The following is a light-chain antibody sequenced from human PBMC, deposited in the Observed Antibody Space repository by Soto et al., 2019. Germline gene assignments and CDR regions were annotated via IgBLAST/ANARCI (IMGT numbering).Light chain of an antibody. J-gene: IGKJ4*01. CDR3: QQYNSFPLA. Sequence: DIQMTQSPSTLSASVGDRVTITCRASQSISSWLAWYQQKPGKAPKLLIYDASNLESGVPSRFSGSGSGTEFTLTISSLQPDDFATYYCQQYNSFPLAFGGGTRWRSN. CDR1: QSISSW. CDR2: DAS. V-gene: IGKV1-5*01.